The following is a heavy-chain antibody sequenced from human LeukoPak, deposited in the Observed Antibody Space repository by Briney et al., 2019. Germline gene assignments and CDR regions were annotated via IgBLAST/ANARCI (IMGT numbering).Heavy chain of an antibody. D-gene: IGHD5-18*01. CDR3: ARDLGYGYGSVWHKYFDY. CDR2: IDPNSGGT. J-gene: IGHJ4*01. Sequence: GASVKVSYKASGYTFSGYYLHWVRQAPGQGLEWMGHIDPNSGGTKYAQKFQGRVTMTRDTSTTSAYMELSSLIFDDTAVYYCARDLGYGYGSVWHKYFDYWGHGTLVTVSS. V-gene: IGHV1-2*06. CDR1: GYTFSGYY.